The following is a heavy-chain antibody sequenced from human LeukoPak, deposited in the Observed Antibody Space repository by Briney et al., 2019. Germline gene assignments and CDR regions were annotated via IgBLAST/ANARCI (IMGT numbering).Heavy chain of an antibody. Sequence: PSETLSLTCTASGGSISSYYWSWIRQPPGKGLEWIGYIYYSGSTNYNPSLKSRVTISVDTSKNQFSLKLSSVTAADTAVYYCASYWGSGANWFDPWGQGTLVTVSS. CDR1: GGSISSYY. D-gene: IGHD7-27*01. V-gene: IGHV4-59*01. CDR2: IYYSGST. J-gene: IGHJ5*02. CDR3: ASYWGSGANWFDP.